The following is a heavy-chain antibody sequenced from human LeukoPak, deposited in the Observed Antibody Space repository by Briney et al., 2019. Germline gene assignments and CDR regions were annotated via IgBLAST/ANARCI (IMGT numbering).Heavy chain of an antibody. CDR2: IYYSGST. J-gene: IGHJ4*02. CDR1: GGSISSHY. CDR3: ARGEYGDPLGVDY. Sequence: PSETLSLTCTVSGGSISSHYWSWIRQPPGKGLEWIGYIYYSGSTNYNPSLKSRVTISVDTSKNQFSLKLSSVTAADTAVYYCARGEYGDPLGVDYWGQGTLVTVSS. V-gene: IGHV4-59*11. D-gene: IGHD4-17*01.